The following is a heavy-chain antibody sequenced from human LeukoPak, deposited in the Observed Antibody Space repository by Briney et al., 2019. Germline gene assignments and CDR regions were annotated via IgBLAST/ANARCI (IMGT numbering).Heavy chain of an antibody. V-gene: IGHV4-59*01. CDR3: AARIAAAGPYYFDY. J-gene: IGHJ4*02. D-gene: IGHD6-13*01. CDR1: GGSISSYY. Sequence: SETLSLTCTVSGGSISSYYWSWIRQPPGKGLEWIGYIYYSGSTNYNPSLKSRVTISVDTSKNQFSLKLSSVTAADTVVYYCAARIAAAGPYYFDYWGQGTLVTVSS. CDR2: IYYSGST.